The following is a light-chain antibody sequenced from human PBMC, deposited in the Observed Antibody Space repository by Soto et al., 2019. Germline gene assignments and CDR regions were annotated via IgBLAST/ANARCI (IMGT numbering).Light chain of an antibody. Sequence: DIQMTQSPSTLSASVGDRVTITCRASQTITTSLAWYQQKPGKAPKLLIYKASSLESGVPSRFSGSGSGTEFTLTISNLQPDDFATYYCQQYDSYSLRTFGQGTRVEI. CDR1: QTITTS. CDR3: QQYDSYSLRT. J-gene: IGKJ1*01. V-gene: IGKV1-5*03. CDR2: KAS.